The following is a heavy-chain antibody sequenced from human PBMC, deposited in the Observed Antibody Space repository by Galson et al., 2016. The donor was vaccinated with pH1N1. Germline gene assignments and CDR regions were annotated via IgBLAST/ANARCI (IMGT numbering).Heavy chain of an antibody. Sequence: SLRLSCAASGFTFGDYGMTWVRHVPGKGLEWVASLNYIGENIAYADSVKGRFTISRDNARSSLYLLMNSLRAEDTAFYYCTRRPGIAVPGLLDFWGQGALVIVSS. V-gene: IGHV3-20*04. CDR1: GFTFGDYG. D-gene: IGHD6-19*01. CDR2: LNYIGENI. CDR3: TRRPGIAVPGLLDF. J-gene: IGHJ4*02.